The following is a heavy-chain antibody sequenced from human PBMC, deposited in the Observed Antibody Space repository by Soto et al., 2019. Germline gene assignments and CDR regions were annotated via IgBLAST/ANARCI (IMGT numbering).Heavy chain of an antibody. D-gene: IGHD2-15*01. CDR3: ARDSDNIVVVVAATFDAFDI. J-gene: IGHJ3*02. V-gene: IGHV3-30-3*01. CDR2: ISYDGSNK. Sequence: GGSPRLSCAASGFTFSSYAMHWVRQAPGKGLEWVAVISYDGSNKYYADSVKGRFTISRDNSKNTLYLQMNSLRAEDTAVYYCARDSDNIVVVVAATFDAFDIWGQGTMVTVSS. CDR1: GFTFSSYA.